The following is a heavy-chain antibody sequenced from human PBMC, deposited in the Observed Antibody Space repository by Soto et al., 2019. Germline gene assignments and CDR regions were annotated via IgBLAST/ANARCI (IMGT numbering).Heavy chain of an antibody. CDR2: IIPIFGTA. Sequence: QVQLVQSGAEVKKPGSSVKVSCKASGGTFSSYAISWVRQAPGQGLEWMGGIIPIFGTANYAQKFQGRVTNTAYESTSTAYMELSSLRSEDTAVYYGASRNDNLTGNYYFDYWGQGTLVTVSS. J-gene: IGHJ4*01. V-gene: IGHV1-69*01. CDR3: ASRNDNLTGNYYFDY. CDR1: GGTFSSYA. D-gene: IGHD3-9*01.